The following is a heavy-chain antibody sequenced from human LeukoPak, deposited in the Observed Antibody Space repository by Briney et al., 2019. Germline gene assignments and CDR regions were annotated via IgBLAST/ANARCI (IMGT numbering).Heavy chain of an antibody. V-gene: IGHV4-39*01. CDR3: ARLGASLEWDSGSFPDY. J-gene: IGHJ4*02. Sequence: SETLSLTCSVSGVYVSSIGCFWGWTRQPPGKVLGWIGSIFYTRKTYYNPSLKSRITISAETSKNQFSLQLRFATAAATAVYYCARLGASLEWDSGSFPDYWGQGTLVTVSS. CDR1: GVYVSSIGCF. D-gene: IGHD3-10*01. CDR2: IFYTRKT.